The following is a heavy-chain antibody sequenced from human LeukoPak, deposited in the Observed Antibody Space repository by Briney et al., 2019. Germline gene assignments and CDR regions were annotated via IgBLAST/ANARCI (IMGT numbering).Heavy chain of an antibody. Sequence: PGASLRLSCVASRFTFSSYWMSWVRQPPGKGLEWVATTKHDGSEKYYVDSVKGRFTISRDNAENLLYLEMNSLRAEDTAVYYCARVRLGAAYFDYWGQGNMVTVSS. CDR3: ARVRLGAAYFDY. J-gene: IGHJ4*02. D-gene: IGHD3-10*01. CDR2: TKHDGSEK. CDR1: RFTFSSYW. V-gene: IGHV3-7*01.